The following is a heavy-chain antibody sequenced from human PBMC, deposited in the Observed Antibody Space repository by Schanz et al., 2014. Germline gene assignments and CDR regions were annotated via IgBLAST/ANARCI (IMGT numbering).Heavy chain of an antibody. V-gene: IGHV3-30*04. CDR1: GFTFSSYA. CDR3: ARESGGYFDN. CDR2: ISYDGSNK. D-gene: IGHD3-10*01. J-gene: IGHJ4*02. Sequence: QVQLVESGGGVVQPGRSLRLSCAASGFTFSSYAMHWVRQAPGKGLEWVAVISYDGSNKYYADSVKGRFTISRDNAKNSLYLQMNSLRAEDTAVYYCARESGGYFDNWGQGTLVTVSS.